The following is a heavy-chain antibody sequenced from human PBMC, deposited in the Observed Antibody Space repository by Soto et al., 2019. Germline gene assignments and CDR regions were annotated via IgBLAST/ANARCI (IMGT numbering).Heavy chain of an antibody. CDR3: ARLVVAGITYYFDP. D-gene: IGHD1-7*01. V-gene: IGHV2-5*02. CDR1: GFSLSSSGVG. Sequence: QITLKESGPTLVKPTQTLTLTCTFSGFSLSSSGVGVGWLRQPPGKALEWLTFLYWDDDKRYSPSLNSRLTITKDPSKNQLVLTLTNMDPVDTATYYCARLVVAGITYYFDPWGQGTLLTVTS. J-gene: IGHJ4*02. CDR2: LYWDDDK.